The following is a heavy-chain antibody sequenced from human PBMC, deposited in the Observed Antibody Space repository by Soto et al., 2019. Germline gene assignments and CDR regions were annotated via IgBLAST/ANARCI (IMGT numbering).Heavy chain of an antibody. D-gene: IGHD5-18*01. J-gene: IGHJ6*02. Sequence: QVQLQESGPGLVKPSQTLSLTCTVSGGSISSGDYYWSWIRQPPGKGLEWIGYIYHSGSTYYNPSLXSXVXIXXDPSKNQCSLKLSSVTAADTAVYYCARASPVVTDVWGQGTTVTVSS. V-gene: IGHV4-30-4*01. CDR3: ARASPVVTDV. CDR2: IYHSGST. CDR1: GGSISSGDYY.